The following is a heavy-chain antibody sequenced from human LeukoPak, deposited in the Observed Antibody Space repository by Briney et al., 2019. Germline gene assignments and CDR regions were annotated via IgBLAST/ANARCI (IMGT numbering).Heavy chain of an antibody. J-gene: IGHJ4*02. CDR3: ARTAQYGLSYFHY. CDR2: IYHGGST. CDR1: GYSISSCYY. Sequence: PSETLSLTCAVSGYSISSCYYWCWIRQPPARGVEGIGGIYHGGSTHYNPSLKSRVTISVDTSKNQFALKLSSVTAADTAVHYCARTAQYGLSYFHYWGQGTLVTVSS. V-gene: IGHV4-38-2*01. D-gene: IGHD3/OR15-3a*01.